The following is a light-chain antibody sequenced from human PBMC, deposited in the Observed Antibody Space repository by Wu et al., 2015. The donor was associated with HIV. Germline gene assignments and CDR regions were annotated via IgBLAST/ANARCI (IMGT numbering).Light chain of an antibody. CDR1: QSVSSN. CDR2: GTS. CDR3: QQYNNWPRT. Sequence: EIVMTQSPATLSVSPGERATLSCRVSQSVSSNLAWYQQKPGQAPRLLFYGTSTRATGIPARFSGSGSGTEFTLTISSMQSEDLAVYYCQQYNNWPRTFGQGTKVEIK. J-gene: IGKJ1*01. V-gene: IGKV3-15*01.